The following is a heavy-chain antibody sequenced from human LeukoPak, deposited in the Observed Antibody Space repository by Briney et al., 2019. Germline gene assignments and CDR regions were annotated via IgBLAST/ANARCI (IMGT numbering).Heavy chain of an antibody. CDR1: GGSISSYY. D-gene: IGHD3-10*01. CDR2: IHYSGST. Sequence: SETLSLTCTVSGGSISSYYWSWIRQPPGKGLEWIGYIHYSGSTNYNPSLKSRVTISLDTSKNQLSLKLRSVTAADTAVYYCARQAGSYSQYYFDYWGQGTLVTVSS. V-gene: IGHV4-59*08. CDR3: ARQAGSYSQYYFDY. J-gene: IGHJ4*02.